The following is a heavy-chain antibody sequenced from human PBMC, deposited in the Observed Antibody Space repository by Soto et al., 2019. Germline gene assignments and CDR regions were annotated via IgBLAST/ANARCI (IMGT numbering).Heavy chain of an antibody. CDR1: GGSFSGYY. D-gene: IGHD4-17*01. CDR3: ARGGGDYGDRCYYYGMDV. J-gene: IGHJ6*02. Sequence: QVQLQQWGAGLLKPSETLSLTCAVYGGSFSGYYWSWIRQPPGKGLEWIGEINHSGSTHYNPSLKSRVTISVDTSKNQFSLKLSSVTAADTAVYYCARGGGDYGDRCYYYGMDVWGQGTTVTVSS. CDR2: INHSGST. V-gene: IGHV4-34*01.